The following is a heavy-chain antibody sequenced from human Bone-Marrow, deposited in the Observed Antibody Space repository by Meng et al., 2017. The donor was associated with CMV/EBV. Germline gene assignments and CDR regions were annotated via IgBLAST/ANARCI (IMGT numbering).Heavy chain of an antibody. D-gene: IGHD2-15*01. Sequence: SETLSLTCTVSGGSISSYYWSWIRQPPGKGLEWIGYIYYSGGTNYNPSLKSRVTISVDTSKNQFSLKLSSVTAADTAVYYCARALEVDYFDYWGQGTLVTVSS. J-gene: IGHJ4*02. V-gene: IGHV4-59*01. CDR3: ARALEVDYFDY. CDR1: GGSISSYY. CDR2: IYYSGGT.